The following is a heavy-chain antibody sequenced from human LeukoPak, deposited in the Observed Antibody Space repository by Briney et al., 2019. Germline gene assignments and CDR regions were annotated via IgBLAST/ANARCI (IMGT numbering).Heavy chain of an antibody. CDR2: ISSSSSTI. D-gene: IGHD3-22*01. CDR1: GFTFSSYS. J-gene: IGHJ4*02. V-gene: IGHV3-48*04. CDR3: AEDIRHYYDSSGSLIDY. Sequence: LSGGSLRLSCAASGFTFSSYSMNWVRQAPGKGLEWVSYISSSSSTIYYADSVKGRFTISRDNAKNSLYLQMNSLRAEDTALYYCAEDIRHYYDSSGSLIDYWGQGTLVTVSS.